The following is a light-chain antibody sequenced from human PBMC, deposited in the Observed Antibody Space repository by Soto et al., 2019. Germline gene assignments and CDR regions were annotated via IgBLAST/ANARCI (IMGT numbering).Light chain of an antibody. CDR2: CAS. V-gene: IGKV3-15*01. CDR3: QQYNNWLPVS. Sequence: IVLSQSPGTLTLSPGARATLSCKTIQSVSSGYLAWCQQKPGQTPRLLINCASTRATGSPARWSGSGSGTEFTPTISSLQSEEFAVYYCQQYNNWLPVSFGQGTRLEIK. J-gene: IGKJ5*01. CDR1: QSVSSGY.